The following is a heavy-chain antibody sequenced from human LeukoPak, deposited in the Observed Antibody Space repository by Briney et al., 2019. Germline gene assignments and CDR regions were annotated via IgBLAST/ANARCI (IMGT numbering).Heavy chain of an antibody. CDR1: GFTFSSYW. CDR2: INTDGTNT. V-gene: IGHV3-74*01. D-gene: IGHD1-26*01. CDR3: ARGYSGTYRVDY. Sequence: GGSLRLSCAASGFTFSSYWMHWVRQVPGKGLVWVSRINTDGTNTTYADSVKGRFTMSRDNAKSRLYLQMNSLRAEDTAVYYCARGYSGTYRVDYWGQGTLVTVSS. J-gene: IGHJ4*02.